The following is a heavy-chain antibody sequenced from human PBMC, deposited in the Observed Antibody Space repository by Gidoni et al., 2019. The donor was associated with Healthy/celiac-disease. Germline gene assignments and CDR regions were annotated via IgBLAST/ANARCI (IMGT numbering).Heavy chain of an antibody. V-gene: IGHV3-48*03. CDR1: GFTFTNYD. CDR2: ISTSGSTI. CDR3: ARGGEILLFGELSGYFDY. D-gene: IGHD3-10*01. Sequence: EVQLVESGGGLVQPGGSLRLSCAASGFTFTNYDMNWVRQAPGKGLEWVSYISTSGSTIYFADSVKGRFTISRDNAKNSLYLQMTSLRAEDTAVYYCARGGEILLFGELSGYFDYWGQGTLVTVSS. J-gene: IGHJ4*02.